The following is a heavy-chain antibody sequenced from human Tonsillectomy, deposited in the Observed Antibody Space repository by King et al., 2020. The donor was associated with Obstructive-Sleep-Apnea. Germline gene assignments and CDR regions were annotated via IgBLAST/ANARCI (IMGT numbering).Heavy chain of an antibody. CDR3: ARDLGYCSSTSCYANYYYYGMDV. J-gene: IGHJ6*02. V-gene: IGHV3-21*01. CDR2: ISSSRSYL. Sequence: VQLVESGGGLVKPGGSLRLSCAASGFTFSSYSMNWVRQAPGKGLEWVSSISSSRSYLYYADSVKARFTISRDNAKNSLYLQLNSLRAEDTAVYYCARDLGYCSSTSCYANYYYYGMDVWGQGTTVTVSS. CDR1: GFTFSSYS. D-gene: IGHD2-2*01.